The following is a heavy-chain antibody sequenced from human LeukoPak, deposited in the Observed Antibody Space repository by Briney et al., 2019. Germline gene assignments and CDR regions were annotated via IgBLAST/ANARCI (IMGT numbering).Heavy chain of an antibody. Sequence: GESLKISCNCSGYSFTTYWIAWVRQMPGKGLEWMGIIYPGDSATRYSPSFQGQVTISADKSISTASLQWSSLKTSATAMYYCARLRDYYYMDVWGKGTTVTVSS. J-gene: IGHJ6*03. CDR3: ARLRDYYYMDV. CDR2: IYPGDSAT. CDR1: GYSFTTYW. V-gene: IGHV5-51*01.